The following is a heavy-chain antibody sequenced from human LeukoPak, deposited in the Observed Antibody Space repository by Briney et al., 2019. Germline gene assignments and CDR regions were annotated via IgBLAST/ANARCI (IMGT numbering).Heavy chain of an antibody. CDR3: AKGRYTTSWYNFDY. J-gene: IGHJ4*02. CDR2: ISASDGST. Sequence: GGSLRLSCAVSGFTFRNYAMSWVRQAPGTGPEWVSAISASDGSTYYSDSVKGRFTISRDNPKNTLYLQMNSLRAEDTAVYYCAKGRYTTSWYNFDYWGQGTLVTVSS. CDR1: GFTFRNYA. D-gene: IGHD6-13*01. V-gene: IGHV3-23*01.